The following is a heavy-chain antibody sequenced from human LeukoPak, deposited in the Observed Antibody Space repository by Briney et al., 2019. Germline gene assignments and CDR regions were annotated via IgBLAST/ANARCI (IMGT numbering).Heavy chain of an antibody. V-gene: IGHV3-23*01. CDR1: GFTFSSNA. J-gene: IGHJ4*02. Sequence: GGSLRLSCAAPGFTFSSNAMSGVREAPGKGLGWGSAFRGSSGSTYYADSVKGRFTISRDNSKNTLYLQMNSLRAEDMAVYYCARGAGLSDFDYWGQGTLVTVSS. CDR2: FRGSSGST. D-gene: IGHD2-2*01. CDR3: ARGAGLSDFDY.